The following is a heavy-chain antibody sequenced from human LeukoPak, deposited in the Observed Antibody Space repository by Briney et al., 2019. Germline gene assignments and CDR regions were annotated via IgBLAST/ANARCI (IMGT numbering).Heavy chain of an antibody. J-gene: IGHJ4*02. D-gene: IGHD3-3*01. V-gene: IGHV4-38-2*02. Sequence: SETLSLTCTVSGYSISSGYYWGWIRQPPGKGLEWIGSIYHSGSTYYNPSLKSRVTISVDTSKNQFSLKLSSVTAADTAVYYWARKASHRGYYDFGSGYYNNYWGKGTLATVSP. CDR3: ARKASHRGYYDFGSGYYNNY. CDR2: IYHSGST. CDR1: GYSISSGYY.